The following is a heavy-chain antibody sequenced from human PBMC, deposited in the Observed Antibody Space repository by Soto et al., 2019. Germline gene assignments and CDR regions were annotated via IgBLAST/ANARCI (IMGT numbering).Heavy chain of an antibody. CDR1: GGSFSGYY. CDR3: ARGRRY. J-gene: IGHJ4*02. CDR2: INHSGST. Sequence: QVQLQQWGAGLLKPSETLSLTCAVYGGSFSGYYWSWIRQPPGKGLEWIGEINHSGSTNYNPSLKRRVTISVDTSNNQFSLKLSSVTAADTAVYYCARGRRYWGQGTLVTVSS. V-gene: IGHV4-34*01.